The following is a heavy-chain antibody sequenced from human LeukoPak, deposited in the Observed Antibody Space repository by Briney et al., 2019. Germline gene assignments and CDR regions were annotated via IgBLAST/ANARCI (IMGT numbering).Heavy chain of an antibody. Sequence: GGSLRLSCTASGFTFCDYAMSWVRQAPGKGLEWVGFIRSKAYGGTTEYAASVKGRFTISRDDSKSIAYLQMNSLKTEDTAVYYCTRGLEEWLLEGYWGQGTLVTASS. D-gene: IGHD3-3*01. J-gene: IGHJ4*02. CDR3: TRGLEEWLLEGY. CDR1: GFTFCDYA. V-gene: IGHV3-49*04. CDR2: IRSKAYGGTT.